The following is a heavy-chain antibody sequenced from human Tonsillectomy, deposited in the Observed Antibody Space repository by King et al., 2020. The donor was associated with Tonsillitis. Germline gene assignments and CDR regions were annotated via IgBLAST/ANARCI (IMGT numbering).Heavy chain of an antibody. CDR1: GFSVSSLS. CDR3: ARTKQRIWFDP. CDR2: IYTGDRT. Sequence: DVQLVESGGGLVQPGGSLRLSCAASGFSVSSLSMSWVRQAPGKGLEWLSLIYTGDRTYYADSVKGRFTISRDNSTNTLYLQMSTLRVEDTAVYYCARTKQRIWFDPWGQGTLVTVSS. D-gene: IGHD1-1*01. V-gene: IGHV3-66*01. J-gene: IGHJ5*02.